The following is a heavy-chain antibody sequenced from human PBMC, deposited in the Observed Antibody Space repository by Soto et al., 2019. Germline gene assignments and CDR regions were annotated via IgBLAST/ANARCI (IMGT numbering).Heavy chain of an antibody. CDR2: IWYDGSNK. CDR3: AKDTEQQLGFDY. CDR1: GFTFSSHC. J-gene: IGHJ4*02. V-gene: IGHV3-33*06. D-gene: IGHD6-13*01. Sequence: GGAPRLSRSGSGFTFSSHCIHLGPQDPGKGMEWVAVIWYDGSNKYYADSVKGRFTISRDNSKNTLYLQMNSLRAEDTAVYYCAKDTEQQLGFDYWGQGTLVTVSS.